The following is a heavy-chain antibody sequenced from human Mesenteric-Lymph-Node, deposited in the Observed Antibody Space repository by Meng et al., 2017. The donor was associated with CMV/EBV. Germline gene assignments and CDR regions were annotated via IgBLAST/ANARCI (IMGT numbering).Heavy chain of an antibody. V-gene: IGHV4-34*01. CDR1: GGSFSGYY. CDR3: ARHQRWLKSEGGFNY. Sequence: QGQLQQLGVGVLKPSETLSLTCAVYGGSFSGYYWSWIRQPPGKGLEWIGEINHSGSTNYNPSLKSRVTISVDTSKNQFSLKLSSVTAADTAVYYCARHQRWLKSEGGFNYWGQGTLVTVSS. CDR2: INHSGST. J-gene: IGHJ4*02. D-gene: IGHD4-23*01.